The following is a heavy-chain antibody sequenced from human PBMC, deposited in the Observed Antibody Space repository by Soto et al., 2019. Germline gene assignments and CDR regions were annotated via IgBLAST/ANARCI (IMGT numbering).Heavy chain of an antibody. CDR3: ARESEDLTSNFDY. CDR1: GFTFTRYI. Sequence: PGGSLRLSCAASGFTFTRYIMNWARQSPGKGLEWVSSISSTTNYIYYGDSMKGRFTISRDNAKNSLYLEMNSLRAEDTAVYYCARESEDLTSNFDYWGQGTLVTVSS. V-gene: IGHV3-21*06. CDR2: ISSTTNYI. J-gene: IGHJ4*02.